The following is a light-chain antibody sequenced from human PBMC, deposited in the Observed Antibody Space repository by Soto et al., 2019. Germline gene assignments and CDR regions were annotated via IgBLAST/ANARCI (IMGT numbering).Light chain of an antibody. CDR3: QQYGTKPRT. CDR2: SAS. CDR1: QSVRNNY. Sequence: EIVLTQSPGTLSLSPGERATLSCGASQSVRNNYLAWYQHRPGQAPRLLIYSASSRATGIPDRFSGSGSGTDVALTLSRLEHEDFGVYYCQQYGTKPRTFGQGTKLEIK. V-gene: IGKV3-20*01. J-gene: IGKJ2*01.